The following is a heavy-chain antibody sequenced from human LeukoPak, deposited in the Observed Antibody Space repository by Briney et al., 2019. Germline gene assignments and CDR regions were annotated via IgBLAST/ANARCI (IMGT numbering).Heavy chain of an antibody. CDR3: ARVAFTFGGVIAKESYFDY. J-gene: IGHJ4*02. CDR1: GYTFTSYG. CDR2: ISAYNGNT. Sequence: ASVKVSCKASGYTFTSYGISWVRQAPGQGLEWMGWISAYNGNTNYAQKLQGRVTMTTDTSTSTAYMELRSLRSDDTAVYYCARVAFTFGGVIAKESYFDYWGQGTLVTVSS. V-gene: IGHV1-18*01. D-gene: IGHD3-16*02.